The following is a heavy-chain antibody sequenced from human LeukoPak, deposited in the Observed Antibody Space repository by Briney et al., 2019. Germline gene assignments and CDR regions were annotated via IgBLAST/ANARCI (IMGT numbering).Heavy chain of an antibody. CDR3: ARGGEHPPPED. Sequence: SETLSLTCTVSGASISSYFWTWIRQSPGKGLEWIGYGFHTGRTNYSPSLESRVTISVDTSKNQFSLKLKSVTAADTAVYYCARGGEHPPPEDWGQGILVTVSS. V-gene: IGHV4-59*01. CDR2: GFHTGRT. CDR1: GASISSYF. D-gene: IGHD1/OR15-1a*01. J-gene: IGHJ4*02.